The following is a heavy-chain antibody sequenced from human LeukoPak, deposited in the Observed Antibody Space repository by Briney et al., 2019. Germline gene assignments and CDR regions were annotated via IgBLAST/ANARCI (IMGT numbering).Heavy chain of an antibody. Sequence: GGSLRLSCAASGFTVSSNYMSWVRQAPGKGLEWVSVIYSGGSTYYADSVKGRFTISRDNSKDTLYLQMNSLRAEDTAVYYCARGYSSGYYFDYWGQGTLVTVSS. D-gene: IGHD6-19*01. V-gene: IGHV3-66*01. CDR3: ARGYSSGYYFDY. J-gene: IGHJ4*02. CDR1: GFTVSSNY. CDR2: IYSGGST.